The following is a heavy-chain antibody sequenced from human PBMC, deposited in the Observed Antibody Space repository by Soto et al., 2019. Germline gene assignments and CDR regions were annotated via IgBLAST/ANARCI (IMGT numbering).Heavy chain of an antibody. CDR2: IYYGGNT. D-gene: IGHD2-2*01. CDR3: ARSLPGGTIFYMDV. J-gene: IGHJ6*03. CDR1: SGSVTSGRFF. V-gene: IGHV4-31*02. Sequence: QVQLRESGPGVVKPSETLSLICSVSSGSVTSGRFFWSWVRQHPGKGLEWIGHIYYGGNTYYNPSLESRVAMSVDTSKNRFSLTLRALTAADTAVYYCARSLPGGTIFYMDVWGEGTTVTVSS.